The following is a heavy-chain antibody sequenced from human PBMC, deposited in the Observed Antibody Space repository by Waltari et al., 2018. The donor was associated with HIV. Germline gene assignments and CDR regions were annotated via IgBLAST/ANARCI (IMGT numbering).Heavy chain of an antibody. V-gene: IGHV3-7*04. D-gene: IGHD2-21*01. CDR3: AREVGILVIPYFEI. CDR1: GFTFSSYW. CDR2: IKQDGSEK. J-gene: IGHJ3*02. Sequence: EVQLVESGGGLVQPGGSLRLSCAASGFTFSSYWMSWVRQAPGKGLEWVANIKQDGSEKYYVDSVKGRFTISRDNAKKSLYLQMNSLRAEDTAVYYCAREVGILVIPYFEIWGQGTMVTVSS.